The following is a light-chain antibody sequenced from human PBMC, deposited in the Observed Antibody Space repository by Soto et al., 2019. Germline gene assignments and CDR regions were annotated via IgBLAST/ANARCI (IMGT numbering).Light chain of an antibody. CDR1: SSDVGGYNY. V-gene: IGLV2-14*01. J-gene: IGLJ1*01. Sequence: QSALTQPASVSGSPGQSITISCNGTSSDVGGYNYVSWYQQHPGKAPKLMIYEVSNRPSGVSNRFSGSKSGNTASLTISGLQAEDEADYYCCSYTSSSTLAYVFGTGTKLTVL. CDR2: EVS. CDR3: CSYTSSSTLAYV.